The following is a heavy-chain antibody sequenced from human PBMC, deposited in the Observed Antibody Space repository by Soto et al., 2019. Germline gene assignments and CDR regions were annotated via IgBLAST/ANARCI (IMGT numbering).Heavy chain of an antibody. CDR3: ARSEVVVVPAAISPDY. V-gene: IGHV1-46*01. D-gene: IGHD2-2*01. CDR2: INPSGGST. CDR1: GYTFTSYY. Sequence: ASVKVSCKASGYTFTSYYIHWVRRAPGQGLEWMGIINPSGGSTSYAQKFQGRVTMTRDTSTSTVYMELSSLRSEDTAVYYCARSEVVVVPAAISPDYWGQGTLVTVSS. J-gene: IGHJ4*02.